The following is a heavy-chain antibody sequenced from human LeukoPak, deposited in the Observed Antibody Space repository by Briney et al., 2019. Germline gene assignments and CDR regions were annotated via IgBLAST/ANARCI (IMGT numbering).Heavy chain of an antibody. Sequence: TGGSLRLSCAASGFPFSSYAMSWVRQAPGKGLEWVSAIVGDGGSTYYADSVKGRFTISRDNSNNTLYLQMNNLRAEDTAVYYCAKTHSSSWHPLDYWGQGTLVTVSS. D-gene: IGHD6-13*01. CDR1: GFPFSSYA. V-gene: IGHV3-23*01. CDR3: AKTHSSSWHPLDY. J-gene: IGHJ4*02. CDR2: IVGDGGST.